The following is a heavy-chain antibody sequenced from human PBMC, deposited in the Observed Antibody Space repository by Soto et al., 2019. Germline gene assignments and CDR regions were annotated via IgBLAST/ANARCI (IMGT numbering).Heavy chain of an antibody. D-gene: IGHD6-13*01. CDR2: ISSSGSTI. J-gene: IGHJ6*03. CDR3: ASLLTPHRIAAAGRNTYYYYMDV. CDR1: GFTFSDYY. V-gene: IGHV3-11*01. Sequence: PGGSLRLSCAASGFTFSDYYMSWIRQAPGKGLEWVSYISSSGSTIYYADSVKGRFTISRDNAKNSLYLQMNSLRAEDTAVYYCASLLTPHRIAAAGRNTYYYYMDVWGKGTTVTVSS.